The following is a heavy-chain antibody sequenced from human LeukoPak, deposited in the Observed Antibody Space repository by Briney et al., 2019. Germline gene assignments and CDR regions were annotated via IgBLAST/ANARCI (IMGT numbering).Heavy chain of an antibody. V-gene: IGHV3-7*05. J-gene: IGHJ4*02. Sequence: GGSLRLSCAVSGFTFNCYWMTWVRQTPGKGLEWVANIRGNGNDKNYVDSVKGRFTISRDNAKNSLYLQMNSLRAEDTAVYYCARDFNYCPADSWGQGTLVTVSS. D-gene: IGHD4-11*01. CDR3: ARDFNYCPADS. CDR2: IRGNGNDK. CDR1: GFTFNCYW.